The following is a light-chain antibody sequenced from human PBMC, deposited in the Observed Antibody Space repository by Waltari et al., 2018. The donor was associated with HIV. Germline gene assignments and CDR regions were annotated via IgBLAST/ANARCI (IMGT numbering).Light chain of an antibody. Sequence: IVLTKSQAPLSLSPGERATLPCRASQGITSNLAWYQQKPGQAPRLLIYGASTRATGIPARFSGSGSGTEFTLTISSLQSEDFAVYYCQQYNNWPYTFGQGTKLEIK. V-gene: IGKV3-15*01. CDR3: QQYNNWPYT. CDR1: QGITSN. CDR2: GAS. J-gene: IGKJ2*01.